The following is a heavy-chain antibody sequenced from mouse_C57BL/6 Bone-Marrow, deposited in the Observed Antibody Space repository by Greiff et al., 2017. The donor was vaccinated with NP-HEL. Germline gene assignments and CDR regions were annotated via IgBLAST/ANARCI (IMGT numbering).Heavy chain of an antibody. J-gene: IGHJ3*01. CDR3: TTDSWFAY. CDR1: GFNIKDDY. V-gene: IGHV14-4*01. Sequence: EVKLMESGAELVRPGASVTLSCTASGFNIKDDYMHWVKQRPEQGLEWIGWIDPENGDTEYASKFQGKATITADTSSNTAYLQLSSLTSEDTAVYYCTTDSWFAYWGQGTLVTVSA. CDR2: IDPENGDT.